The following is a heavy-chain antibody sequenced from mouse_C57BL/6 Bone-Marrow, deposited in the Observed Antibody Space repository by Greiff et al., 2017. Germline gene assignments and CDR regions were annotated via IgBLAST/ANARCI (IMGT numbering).Heavy chain of an antibody. Sequence: QVQLQQPGAELVKPGASVKLSCKASGYTFTSYWMHWVKQRPGQGLEWIGMIHPNSGSTNYNEKFKSKATLTVDKSSSTAYMQLISLTSEDSAVYYCARRTAAWFAYWGQGTLVTVSA. CDR2: IHPNSGST. CDR1: GYTFTSYW. J-gene: IGHJ3*01. V-gene: IGHV1-64*01. CDR3: ARRTAAWFAY.